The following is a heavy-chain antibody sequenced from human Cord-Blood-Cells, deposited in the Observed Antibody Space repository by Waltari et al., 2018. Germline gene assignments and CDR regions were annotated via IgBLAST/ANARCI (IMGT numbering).Heavy chain of an antibody. Sequence: QVQLVESGGGVVQPGRSLRLSCAASGFTFSSYGMHWVRQAPGKGREWVAVIWYDGSNKYYADSVKGRFTISRDNSKNTLYLQMNSLRAEDTAVYYCAREYQLLLDYWGQGTLVTVSS. V-gene: IGHV3-33*01. J-gene: IGHJ4*02. CDR3: AREYQLLLDY. CDR2: IWYDGSNK. D-gene: IGHD2-2*01. CDR1: GFTFSSYG.